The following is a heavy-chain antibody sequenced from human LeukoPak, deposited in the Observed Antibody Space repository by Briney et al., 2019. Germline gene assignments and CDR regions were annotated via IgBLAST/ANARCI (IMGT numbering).Heavy chain of an antibody. CDR3: ARDRLD. CDR1: GGSMSGHY. CDR2: VLYSGST. J-gene: IGHJ4*02. V-gene: IGHV4-59*11. Sequence: SETLSLTCTVSGGSMSGHYWSWIRQPPGKGLQWMGFVLYSGSTNYNPSLESRVTISIDTSKNRFSLKLRSVTDADTAVYYCARDRLDWGQGTLVTVSS.